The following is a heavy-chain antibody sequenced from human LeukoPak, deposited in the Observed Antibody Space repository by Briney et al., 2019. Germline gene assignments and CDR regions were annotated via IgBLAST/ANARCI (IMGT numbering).Heavy chain of an antibody. J-gene: IGHJ4*02. D-gene: IGHD3-22*01. CDR1: GFTFSSYS. V-gene: IGHV3-21*01. CDR3: ARDLGDSSAIGAHY. Sequence: AGGSRSPSCEAPGFTFSSYSMTWVGQAPGKGLEWVSSISSSSSYIYYADSVKGRFTISRDNAKNSLYLQMNSLRAEDTAVYYCARDLGDSSAIGAHYWGQGTLVTVSS. CDR2: ISSSSSYI.